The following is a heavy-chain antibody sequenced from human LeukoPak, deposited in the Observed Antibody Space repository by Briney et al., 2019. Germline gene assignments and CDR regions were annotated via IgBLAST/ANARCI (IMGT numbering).Heavy chain of an antibody. V-gene: IGHV4-61*02. J-gene: IGHJ3*02. D-gene: IGHD3-10*01. CDR3: ARGGLLLWFGELLSHAFDI. CDR1: GGSISSGSYY. CDR2: IYTSGST. Sequence: SETLSLTRTVSGGSISSGSYYWNWIRQPAGKGLEWIGRIYTSGSTNYNPSLKSRVTISVDTSKNQFSLKLSSVTAADTAVHYCARGGLLLWFGELLSHAFDIWGQGTMVTVSS.